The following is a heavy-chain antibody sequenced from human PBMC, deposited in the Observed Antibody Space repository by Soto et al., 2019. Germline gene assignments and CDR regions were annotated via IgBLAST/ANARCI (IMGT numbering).Heavy chain of an antibody. V-gene: IGHV4-59*01. J-gene: IGHJ4*02. CDR1: GGSIRSYY. D-gene: IGHD1-26*01. CDR2: IYYTGST. CDR3: ARVISGIVGATVLDVFDY. Sequence: SETLSLTCTVSGGSIRSYYWSWIRQPPGKGLEWIGSIYYTGSTKYNPSLKSRVTISIDTSKNQFSLKLSSVTAADTAVYYCARVISGIVGATVLDVFDYWGQGTLVTVSS.